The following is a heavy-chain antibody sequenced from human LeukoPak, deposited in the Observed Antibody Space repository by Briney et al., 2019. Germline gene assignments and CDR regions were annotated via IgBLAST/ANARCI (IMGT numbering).Heavy chain of an antibody. J-gene: IGHJ4*02. V-gene: IGHV3-30*04. CDR1: GFTFSNYA. D-gene: IGHD7-27*01. CDR2: ISYDGTYK. Sequence: GGSLRLSCAASGFTFSNYAMHWVRQAPGKGLEWVAVISYDGTYKNYADSMKGRFTISRDNSKDTLSLQMNSLRAEDTAIYFCARELTGGVGNSWGQGTLVTVSS. CDR3: ARELTGGVGNS.